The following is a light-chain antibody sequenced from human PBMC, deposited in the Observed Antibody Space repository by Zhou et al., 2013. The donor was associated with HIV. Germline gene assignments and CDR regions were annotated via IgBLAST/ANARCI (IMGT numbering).Light chain of an antibody. V-gene: IGKV2-28*01. CDR3: MHSLHAPFT. J-gene: IGKJ2*01. CDR2: LAS. Sequence: DIVMTQSPLSLPVTPGEPASISCKSSQSLLKVNGYKYVDWFLQKPGQSPKLLISLASNRASGVPDRFSGSGSDTDFILKISRVEAEDVGVYYCMHSLHAPFTFGQGYQAGD. CDR1: QSLLKVNGYKY.